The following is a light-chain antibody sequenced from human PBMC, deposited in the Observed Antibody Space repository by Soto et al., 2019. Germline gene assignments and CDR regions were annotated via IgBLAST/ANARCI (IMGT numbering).Light chain of an antibody. CDR3: QQYGISQNT. CDR1: QSVSSGY. V-gene: IGKV3-20*01. J-gene: IGKJ2*01. Sequence: DTVMTQSPGTLSLSPGEIATLSCRASQSVSSGYLAWYQQKPGQAPRLLIFGASNSATGIPDRFTGSGSGTDFTLTISRLEPEDFAVYYCQQYGISQNTFGQGTKLEIK. CDR2: GAS.